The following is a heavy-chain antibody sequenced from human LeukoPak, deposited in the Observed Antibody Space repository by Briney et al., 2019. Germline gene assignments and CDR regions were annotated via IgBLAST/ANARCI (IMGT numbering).Heavy chain of an antibody. J-gene: IGHJ6*03. Sequence: PGGSLRLSCAASGFTFSSYAMSWVRQAPGKGLEWVANIKQDGSEKYYVDSVKGRFTISRDNAKNSLYLQMNSLRAEDTAVYYCARDGHLYESGYDSVYYYYMDVWGKGTTVTVSS. CDR2: IKQDGSEK. V-gene: IGHV3-7*01. CDR3: ARDGHLYESGYDSVYYYYMDV. D-gene: IGHD5-12*01. CDR1: GFTFSSYA.